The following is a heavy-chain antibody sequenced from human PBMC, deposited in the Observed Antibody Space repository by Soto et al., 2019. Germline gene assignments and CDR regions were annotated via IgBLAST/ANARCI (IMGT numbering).Heavy chain of an antibody. V-gene: IGHV1-18*01. CDR3: ARGVRVSAYLDYYMDV. D-gene: IGHD3-10*02. CDR2: INPDNGDT. Sequence: QVQLVQSGAEVKKPGASLKVSCKASGYTFSNFGVSWVRQAPGQGLEWIGWINPDNGDTNYVQKLQGRATMTTDTFTNTAYMELRGLRSDDTAVYYCARGVRVSAYLDYYMDVWGEGTTVTVSS. CDR1: GYTFSNFG. J-gene: IGHJ6*03.